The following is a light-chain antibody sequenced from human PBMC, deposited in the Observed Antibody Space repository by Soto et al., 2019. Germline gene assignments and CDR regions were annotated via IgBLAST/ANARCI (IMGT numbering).Light chain of an antibody. V-gene: IGLV2-14*01. CDR2: VVS. Sequence: QSALTQPASVSGSPGQSIAISCTGTSSDVGGYNYVSGHQQHPGKAPKVLISVVSNRPSGVSTRFSGSKSGNTASLTISGLQAEDEADYYCSSYRSGGTFVFGSGTKVTVL. CDR1: SSDVGGYNY. J-gene: IGLJ1*01. CDR3: SSYRSGGTFV.